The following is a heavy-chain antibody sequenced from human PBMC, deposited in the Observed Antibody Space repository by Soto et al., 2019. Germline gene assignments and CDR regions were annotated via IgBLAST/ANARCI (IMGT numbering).Heavy chain of an antibody. CDR2: ISYDGSNK. Sequence: QVQLVASGGGVVQPGRSLRLSCAASGFTFSSYGMHWVRQAPGKGLEWVAVISYDGSNKYYADSVKGRFTISRDNSKNTLYLQMNSLRAEDTAVYYCAKDSWEKGFDYWGQGTLVTVSS. D-gene: IGHD1-26*01. V-gene: IGHV3-30*18. J-gene: IGHJ4*02. CDR1: GFTFSSYG. CDR3: AKDSWEKGFDY.